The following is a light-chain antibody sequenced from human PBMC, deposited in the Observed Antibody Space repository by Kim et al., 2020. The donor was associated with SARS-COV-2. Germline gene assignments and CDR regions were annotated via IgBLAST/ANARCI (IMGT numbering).Light chain of an antibody. V-gene: IGLV3-19*01. J-gene: IGLJ1*01. CDR1: SLRSSSTSWDQQAYY. CDR2: GKN. Sequence: SSELTQDPAVSVALGQTVRITCQGDSLRSSSTSWDQQAYYASWYQQKPGQAPVLVIYGKNNRPSGIPDRFSGSSSGDTASLTITGAQAEDEADYYCNSRDRSGKLYVFGTGTKVTVL. CDR3: NSRDRSGKLYV.